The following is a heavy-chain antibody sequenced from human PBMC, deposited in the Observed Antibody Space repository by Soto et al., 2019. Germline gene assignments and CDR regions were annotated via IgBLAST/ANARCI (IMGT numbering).Heavy chain of an antibody. D-gene: IGHD6-13*01. CDR3: ARVAAGIFYYFDY. CDR1: GGSISSSNW. Sequence: SETLSLTCAVSGGSISSSNWWSWVRQPPGKGLEWIGEIYHSGSTNYNPSLKSRVTISVDKSKNQFSLKLSSVTAADTAVYYCARVAAGIFYYFDYWGQGALVTVSS. CDR2: IYHSGST. V-gene: IGHV4-4*02. J-gene: IGHJ4*02.